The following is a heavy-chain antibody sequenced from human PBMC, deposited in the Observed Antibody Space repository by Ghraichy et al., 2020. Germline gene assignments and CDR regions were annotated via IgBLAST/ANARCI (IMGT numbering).Heavy chain of an antibody. CDR2: ISSSSSYI. CDR1: GFNFSSYS. D-gene: IGHD3-9*01. Sequence: GGSLRLSCAASGFNFSSYSMNWVRQAPGKGLEWVSSISSSSSYIYYADSVKGRFTISRDNAKNSLYLQMNSLRAEDTAVYYCASLFPSRDILTRYYYYGMDVWGQGTTVTVSS. V-gene: IGHV3-21*01. J-gene: IGHJ6*02. CDR3: ASLFPSRDILTRYYYYGMDV.